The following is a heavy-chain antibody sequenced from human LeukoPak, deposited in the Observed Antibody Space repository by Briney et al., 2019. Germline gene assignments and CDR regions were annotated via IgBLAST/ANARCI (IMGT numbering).Heavy chain of an antibody. D-gene: IGHD5-12*01. Sequence: SVKVSCKASGGTFSSYAISWVRQAPGQGLEWMGGIIPIFGTANYAQKFQGRVTITADESTSTAYMELSSLRSEDTAVYYCASAYLVATGSHVDYFDYWGLGTLVTVSS. V-gene: IGHV1-69*13. CDR1: GGTFSSYA. J-gene: IGHJ4*02. CDR2: IIPIFGTA. CDR3: ASAYLVATGSHVDYFDY.